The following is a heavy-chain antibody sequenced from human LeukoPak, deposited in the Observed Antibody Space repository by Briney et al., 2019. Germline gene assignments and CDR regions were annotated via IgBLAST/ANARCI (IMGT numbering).Heavy chain of an antibody. CDR3: ARGLFPIVVVPAADNWFDP. V-gene: IGHV4-34*01. D-gene: IGHD2-2*01. Sequence: SETLSLTCAVYGGSFCGYYWSWIRQPPGKGLEWIGEINHSGSTNYNPSLKSRVTISVDTSKNQFSLKLSSVTAADTAVYYCARGLFPIVVVPAADNWFDPWGQGTLVTVSS. J-gene: IGHJ5*02. CDR1: GGSFCGYY. CDR2: INHSGST.